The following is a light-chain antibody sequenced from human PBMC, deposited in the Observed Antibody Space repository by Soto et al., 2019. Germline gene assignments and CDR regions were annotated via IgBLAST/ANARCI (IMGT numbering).Light chain of an antibody. V-gene: IGKV3-11*01. CDR2: DES. Sequence: PGERATLSCRASQSVSSYLAWYQQKTGQAPRILIYDESNRATGIPDRLSGSGSGTDLNLAISRLQPEDSATYYCLQDINYPWTFGQGTKVDIK. CDR1: QSVSSY. J-gene: IGKJ1*01. CDR3: LQDINYPWT.